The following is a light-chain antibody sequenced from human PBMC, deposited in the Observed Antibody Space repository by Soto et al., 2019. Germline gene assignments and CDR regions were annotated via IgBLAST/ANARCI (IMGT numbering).Light chain of an antibody. CDR3: QQYNNWPRT. J-gene: IGKJ1*01. CDR2: GAS. V-gene: IGKV3-15*01. CDR1: PSVTNF. Sequence: EIVLTQSPCTLSLSPGERATLSCSASPSVTNFLAWYQQKPGQAPRLLIYGASTRATGIPARFSGSGSGTEFTLTINSLQSEDFAVYYCQQYNNWPRTFGQGTKVDIK.